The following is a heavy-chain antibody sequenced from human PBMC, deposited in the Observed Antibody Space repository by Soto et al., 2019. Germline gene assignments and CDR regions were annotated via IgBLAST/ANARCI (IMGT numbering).Heavy chain of an antibody. J-gene: IGHJ6*02. D-gene: IGHD3-16*01. Sequence: QVQLVESGGGVVQPGRSLRLSCAASGFTFSSYGMHWVRQAPGKGLEWVAVISYDGSNKYYADSVKGRFTISRDNSKNTLYLQMNSLRAEDTAVYYCATDRPKLTFPSLGMDVWGQGTTVTVSS. CDR1: GFTFSSYG. V-gene: IGHV3-30*03. CDR2: ISYDGSNK. CDR3: ATDRPKLTFPSLGMDV.